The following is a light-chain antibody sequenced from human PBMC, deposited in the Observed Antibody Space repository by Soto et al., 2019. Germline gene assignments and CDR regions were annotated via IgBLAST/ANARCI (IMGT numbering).Light chain of an antibody. CDR3: CSYTDSSVV. V-gene: IGLV2-11*01. CDR2: DVT. CDR1: SSDIGAYNY. J-gene: IGLJ2*01. Sequence: QSALAQPRSVSGSPGQSVTISCTGTSSDIGAYNYVSWYQQHPGKAPKLIIYDVTKWPSGVPDRFSGSKSGNTASLTISGLQADDEADYYCCSYTDSSVVFGGGTKLTVL.